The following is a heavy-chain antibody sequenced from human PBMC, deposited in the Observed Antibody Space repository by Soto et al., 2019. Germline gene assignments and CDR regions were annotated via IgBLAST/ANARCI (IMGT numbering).Heavy chain of an antibody. CDR3: TKDRSFDN. Sequence: QVRLVESGGGVVQPGMSLRLSCAASGFLFRSYGMHWVRQAPGKGLEWVATISYDGSVKYYADSVKGRFTISRDNSKNTMYLQMNSLRAEDSAVYYCTKDRSFDNWGQGTLVTVSS. J-gene: IGHJ4*02. CDR2: ISYDGSVK. CDR1: GFLFRSYG. D-gene: IGHD3-16*02. V-gene: IGHV3-30*18.